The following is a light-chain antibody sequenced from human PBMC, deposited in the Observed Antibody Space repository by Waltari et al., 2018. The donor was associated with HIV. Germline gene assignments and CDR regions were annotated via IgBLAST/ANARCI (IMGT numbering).Light chain of an antibody. Sequence: DIQLTQSPSLLSASVGDGVIITCRASQDISSYLAWYQQKPGKAPKLLIYPASTLQSGVPWRFSGSGSGAEFTLTISSLQPEDVATYCCQQYNRLITFGQGTRLELK. V-gene: IGKV1-9*01. J-gene: IGKJ5*01. CDR3: QQYNRLIT. CDR2: PAS. CDR1: QDISSY.